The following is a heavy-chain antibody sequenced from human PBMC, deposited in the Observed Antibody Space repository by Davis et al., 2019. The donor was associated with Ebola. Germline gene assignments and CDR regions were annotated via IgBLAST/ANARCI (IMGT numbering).Heavy chain of an antibody. D-gene: IGHD2-21*01. CDR3: GRRVWGDSLD. J-gene: IGHJ4*02. Sequence: SETLSLTCAVSGGSISSYYWSWIRQAPGKGLEWIGEIRHVGATYYSSSLKSRVTISLDTSKNQFSLRLTSVTAADTAVYYCGRRVWGDSLDCGQGTLVTVSS. CDR1: GGSISSYY. CDR2: IRHVGAT. V-gene: IGHV4-34*01.